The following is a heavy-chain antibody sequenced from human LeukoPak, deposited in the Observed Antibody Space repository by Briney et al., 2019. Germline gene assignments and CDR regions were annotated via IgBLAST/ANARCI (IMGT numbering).Heavy chain of an antibody. CDR1: GFTFSSYG. V-gene: IGHV3-30*02. D-gene: IGHD3-10*01. CDR2: IRYDGSNK. CDR3: AKDQGLRITMVRGVQGDAFDI. J-gene: IGHJ3*02. Sequence: GGSLRLSCAASGFTFSSYGMHWVRQAPGKGREWVAFIRYDGSNKYYAGSVKGRFTISRDNSKNTLYLQMNSLRAEDTAVYYCAKDQGLRITMVRGVQGDAFDIWGQGTMVTVSS.